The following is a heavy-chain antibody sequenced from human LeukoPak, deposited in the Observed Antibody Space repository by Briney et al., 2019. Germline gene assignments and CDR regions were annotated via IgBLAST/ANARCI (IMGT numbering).Heavy chain of an antibody. CDR2: ISSSSSYI. D-gene: IGHD2-15*01. Sequence: GGSLRLSCAASGFTFSSYSMNWVRQAPGKGLEWVSSISSSSSYIYYADSVKGRFTISRDNAKNSLYLQMNSLRAEDTAVYYCARNIGYCSGGSCYSGWFDPWGQGTLVTVSS. CDR1: GFTFSSYS. CDR3: ARNIGYCSGGSCYSGWFDP. V-gene: IGHV3-21*01. J-gene: IGHJ5*02.